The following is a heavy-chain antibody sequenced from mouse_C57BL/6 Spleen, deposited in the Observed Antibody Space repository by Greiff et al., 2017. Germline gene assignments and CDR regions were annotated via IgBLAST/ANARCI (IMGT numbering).Heavy chain of an antibody. CDR3: AREEFGLDY. CDR2: ISYDGSN. Sequence: EVKLQESGPGLVKPSQSLSLTCSVTGYSITSGYYWNWIRQFPGNKLEWMGYISYDGSNNYNPSLKNRISITRDTSKNQFFLKLNSVTTEDTATYYCAREEFGLDYWGQGTTLTVSS. CDR1: GYSITSGYY. J-gene: IGHJ2*01. D-gene: IGHD2-4*01. V-gene: IGHV3-6*01.